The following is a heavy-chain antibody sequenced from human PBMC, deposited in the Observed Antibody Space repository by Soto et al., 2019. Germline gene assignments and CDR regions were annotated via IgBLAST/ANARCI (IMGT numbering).Heavy chain of an antibody. D-gene: IGHD3-10*01. J-gene: IGHJ4*02. CDR3: ARVSHYYGSGSNDY. Sequence: LSETLSLTCAVYGGSFSGYYWSWIRQPPGKGLEWIGEINHSGSTNYNPSLKSRVTISVDTSKNQFSLKLSSVTAADTAVYYCARVSHYYGSGSNDYWGQGTLVTVSS. CDR2: INHSGST. CDR1: GGSFSGYY. V-gene: IGHV4-34*01.